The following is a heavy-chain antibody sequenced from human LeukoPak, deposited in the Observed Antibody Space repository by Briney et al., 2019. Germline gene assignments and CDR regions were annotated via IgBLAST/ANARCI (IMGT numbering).Heavy chain of an antibody. CDR3: AKDQGLAAAGAKDY. CDR2: IRYDGSDE. D-gene: IGHD6-13*01. J-gene: IGHJ4*02. V-gene: IGHV3-30*02. Sequence: GGSLRLSCAASGFTFSSYGMHWVRQAPGKGLEWVTFIRYDGSDEYYADSVKGRFTISRDNSKNTLSLQMNSLRAEDTAVYYCAKDQGLAAAGAKDYWGQGTLVTVSS. CDR1: GFTFSSYG.